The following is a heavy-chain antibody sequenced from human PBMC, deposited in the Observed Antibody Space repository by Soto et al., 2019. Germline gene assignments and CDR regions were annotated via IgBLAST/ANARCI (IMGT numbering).Heavy chain of an antibody. CDR2: IYHSGST. V-gene: IGHV4-61*08. Sequence: SDTLSLTCAVSGGSISSGGYSWSWIRQPPGKGLEWIGYIYHSGSTNYNPSLKSRVTISVDTSKNQFSLKLSSVTAADTAVYYCARGGNIVATTLTPFDYWAQGTLVNVSS. D-gene: IGHD5-12*01. CDR1: GGSISSGGYS. CDR3: ARGGNIVATTLTPFDY. J-gene: IGHJ4*02.